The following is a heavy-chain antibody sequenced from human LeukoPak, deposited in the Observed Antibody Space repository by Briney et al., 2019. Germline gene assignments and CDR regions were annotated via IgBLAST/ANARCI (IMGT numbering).Heavy chain of an antibody. Sequence: SETLSLTCTVSGGSISSYYWSWIRQPPGKGLEWIGYIYYSGSTNYNPSLKSRVTISVYTTKNQFSLKLSSVTDADTAVYYCARAIYSGYDAFDIWGQGTMVTVSS. CDR1: GGSISSYY. J-gene: IGHJ3*02. CDR2: IYYSGST. V-gene: IGHV4-59*12. D-gene: IGHD5-12*01. CDR3: ARAIYSGYDAFDI.